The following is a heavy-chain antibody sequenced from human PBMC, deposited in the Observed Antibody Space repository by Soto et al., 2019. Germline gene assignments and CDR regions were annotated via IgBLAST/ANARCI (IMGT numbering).Heavy chain of an antibody. V-gene: IGHV4-34*01. Sequence: QVQLQQWGAGLLKPSEPLSLTCAVYGGSFSGYYWSWIRPPPGKGLEWIGEINHSGSTNYNPSLKSRVTISVDTSKNQFSLKLSSVTAADTAVYYCARTEYDFGSGKRGYYFDYWGQGTLVTVSS. J-gene: IGHJ4*02. CDR2: INHSGST. D-gene: IGHD3-3*01. CDR1: GGSFSGYY. CDR3: ARTEYDFGSGKRGYYFDY.